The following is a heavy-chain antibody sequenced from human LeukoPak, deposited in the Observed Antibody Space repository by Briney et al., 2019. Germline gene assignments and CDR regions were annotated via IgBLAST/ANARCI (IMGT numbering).Heavy chain of an antibody. CDR3: ASHPRRTWYFDL. CDR2: IYHSETT. J-gene: IGHJ2*01. CDR1: GGSISSSNW. Sequence: SGTLSLTCAVSGGSISSSNWWSWVRQPPGEGLEWIGEIYHSETTNYNPSLKSRVTISVDTSKNQFSLKLSSVTAADTAVYYCASHPRRTWYFDLWGRGTLVTVSS. V-gene: IGHV4-4*02.